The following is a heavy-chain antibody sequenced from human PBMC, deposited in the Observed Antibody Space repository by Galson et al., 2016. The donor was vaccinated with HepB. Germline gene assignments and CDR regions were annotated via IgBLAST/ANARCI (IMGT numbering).Heavy chain of an antibody. J-gene: IGHJ4*02. CDR3: ARSALESSGQ. Sequence: SLRLSCATSGFTFSRHWMSWVRQAPGKVLEWVANIKVDGSDNWYVDSVRGRFTISRDNGKNSVYLQMNNLRAEDTAVYYCARSALESSGQWGQGTLVTVSS. V-gene: IGHV3-7*03. D-gene: IGHD1-1*01. CDR1: GFTFSRHW. CDR2: IKVDGSDN.